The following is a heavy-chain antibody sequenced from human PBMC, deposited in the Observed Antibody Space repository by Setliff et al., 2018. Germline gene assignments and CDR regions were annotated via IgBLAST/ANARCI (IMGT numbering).Heavy chain of an antibody. J-gene: IGHJ2*01. CDR1: GGSISSGSYY. D-gene: IGHD3-3*01. V-gene: IGHV4-61*09. CDR3: ARVPAGEWLPHDWYFDL. CDR2: IYTSGST. Sequence: KPSETLSLTCTVSGGSISSGSYYWSWIRQPAGKGLEWIGHIYTSGSTNYNPSLKSRVTISVDTSKNQFSLKLSSVTAADTAVYYCARVPAGEWLPHDWYFDLWGRGTLVTVSS.